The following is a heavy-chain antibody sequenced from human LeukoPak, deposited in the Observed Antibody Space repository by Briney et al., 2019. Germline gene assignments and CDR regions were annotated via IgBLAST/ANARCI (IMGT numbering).Heavy chain of an antibody. V-gene: IGHV1-69*04. J-gene: IGHJ2*01. Sequence: ASVKVSCKASGGTFSSYAISWVRQAPGQGLEWMGRIIPILGIANYAQKFQGRVTITADKSTNTVHMELRGLTSEDTALYFCARERGVAAGDTWYFDLWGRGTLVTVSS. CDR2: IIPILGIA. CDR3: ARERGVAAGDTWYFDL. D-gene: IGHD3-10*01. CDR1: GGTFSSYA.